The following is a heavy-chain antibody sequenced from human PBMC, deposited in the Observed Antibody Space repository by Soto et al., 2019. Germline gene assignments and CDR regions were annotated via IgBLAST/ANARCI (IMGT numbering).Heavy chain of an antibody. D-gene: IGHD5-18*01. V-gene: IGHV3-15*01. Sequence: PGGSLRLSCAASGFTFSNAWMSWVRQAPGKGLEWVGRIKSKTDGGTTDYAAPVKGRFTISRDDSKNTLYLQMNSLKTEDTAVYYCTTDLLPPLVDTAMAVKSYGMDVWGQGTTVTVSS. CDR3: TTDLLPPLVDTAMAVKSYGMDV. CDR1: GFTFSNAW. J-gene: IGHJ6*02. CDR2: IKSKTDGGTT.